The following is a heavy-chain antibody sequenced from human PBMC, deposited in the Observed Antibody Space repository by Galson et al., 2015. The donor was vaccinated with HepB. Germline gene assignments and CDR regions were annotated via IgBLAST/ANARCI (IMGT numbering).Heavy chain of an antibody. CDR1: GYTLTEFS. CDR2: FDPKDGET. CDR3: AASTVTTMHFQH. Sequence: SVKVSCKVSGYTLTEFSMHWVRQAPGKGLEWMGSFDPKDGETIYAQRFQGRVTMSANTATDTAYMELSSLRSDDPAVYYCAASTVTTMHFQHWGQGTLVAVSS. V-gene: IGHV1-24*01. J-gene: IGHJ1*01. D-gene: IGHD4-17*01.